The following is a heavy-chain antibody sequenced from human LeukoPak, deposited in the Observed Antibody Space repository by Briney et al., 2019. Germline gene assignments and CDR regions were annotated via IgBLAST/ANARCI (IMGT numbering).Heavy chain of an antibody. D-gene: IGHD2-15*01. CDR1: GFTFSSYA. CDR2: ISGSGGST. CDR3: AGRYCSGGSCYYAR. V-gene: IGHV3-23*01. J-gene: IGHJ4*02. Sequence: PGGSLRLSCAASGFTFSSYAMSWVRQAPGKGLEWVSTISGSGGSTYYADSVTGRFTISRDNSKNTLYLQMNSLRAEDTAVYYCAGRYCSGGSCYYARWGQGTLVTVSS.